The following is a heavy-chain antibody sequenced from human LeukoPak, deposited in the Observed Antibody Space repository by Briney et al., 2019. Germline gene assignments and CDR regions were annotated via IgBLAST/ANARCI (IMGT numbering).Heavy chain of an antibody. CDR3: ARDILWFGDPHFYSYYGMDV. CDR2: ISAYNGNT. D-gene: IGHD3-10*01. Sequence: ASVKVSCKASGYTFTSNGISWVRQAPGQGLEWMGWISAYNGNTNYAQNLQGRVTMTTDTSTSTAYMEVRSLRSDDTAVYYCARDILWFGDPHFYSYYGMDVWGQGTTVTVSS. V-gene: IGHV1-18*01. CDR1: GYTFTSNG. J-gene: IGHJ6*02.